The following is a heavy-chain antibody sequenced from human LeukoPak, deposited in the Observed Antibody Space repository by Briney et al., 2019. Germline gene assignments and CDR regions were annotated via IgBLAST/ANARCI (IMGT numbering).Heavy chain of an antibody. CDR1: GFTFSSYG. J-gene: IGHJ4*02. CDR3: AARSSGNPYF. V-gene: IGHV3-23*01. Sequence: PGGSLRLSCAASGFTFSSYGMSWVRQAPGKGLEWVSAIGGRDGSTYYADSVKGRFTISRDNAENSLYLQMNSLRVEDTAVYYCAARSSGNPYFWGQGTLVTVSS. D-gene: IGHD1-26*01. CDR2: IGGRDGST.